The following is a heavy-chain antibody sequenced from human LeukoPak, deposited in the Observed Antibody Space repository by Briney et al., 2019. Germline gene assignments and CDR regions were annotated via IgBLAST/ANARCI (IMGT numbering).Heavy chain of an antibody. J-gene: IGHJ4*02. CDR1: GFTFAGYW. CDR3: VRDRGRASVDY. D-gene: IGHD1-26*01. V-gene: IGHV3-7*01. CDR2: IKQDASEE. Sequence: GGSLRLSCAASGFTFAGYWISWVRQAPGKGLKWVANIKQDASEEYYVDSVKGRFTISRDNAKNSLYLQMNSLRAEDTAVYYCVRDRGRASVDYWGQGTLVTVSS.